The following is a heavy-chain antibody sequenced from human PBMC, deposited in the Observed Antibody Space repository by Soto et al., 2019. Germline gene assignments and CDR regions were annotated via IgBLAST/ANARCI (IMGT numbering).Heavy chain of an antibody. CDR1: GGSISSGDYY. CDR3: ARTGYSSSSVWFDP. Sequence: SETLSLTCTVSGGSISSGDYYWSWIRQPPGKGLEWIGYIYYSGSTYYNPSLKSRVTISVDTSKNQFSLKLSSVTAADTAVYYCARTGYSSSSVWFDPWGQGTLVTVSS. V-gene: IGHV4-30-4*01. J-gene: IGHJ5*02. CDR2: IYYSGST. D-gene: IGHD6-6*01.